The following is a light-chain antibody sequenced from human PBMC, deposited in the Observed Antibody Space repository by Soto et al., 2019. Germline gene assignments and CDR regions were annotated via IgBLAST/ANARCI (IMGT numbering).Light chain of an antibody. J-gene: IGLJ3*02. CDR2: SNN. CDR3: AGWDVSLKAWV. V-gene: IGLV1-44*01. Sequence: QSVLTQPPSASGTPGQRVTISCSGSSSNIGSDAVSWFQHLPGTAPKLLIYSNNQRPSGVPDRFSGSKSGTSASLAISGLQSEDEAHYYCAGWDVSLKAWVFGGGTKVTVL. CDR1: SSNIGSDA.